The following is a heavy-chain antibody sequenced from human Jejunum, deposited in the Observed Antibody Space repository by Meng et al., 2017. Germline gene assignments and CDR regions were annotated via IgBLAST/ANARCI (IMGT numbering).Heavy chain of an antibody. CDR1: GGSITSTTNY. D-gene: IGHD1/OR15-1a*01. Sequence: QVQMLESGPGLWKPSETLSLTCTVSGGSITSTTNYWGWIRQPPGKALEWIGSIYYSGSTHYNPSIKRRVIVSIDTSKDQFSLTLTSAAAADTAMYYCARNKTQGFFDIWGQGTLVTVSS. J-gene: IGHJ4*02. V-gene: IGHV4-39*01. CDR3: ARNKTQGFFDI. CDR2: IYYSGST.